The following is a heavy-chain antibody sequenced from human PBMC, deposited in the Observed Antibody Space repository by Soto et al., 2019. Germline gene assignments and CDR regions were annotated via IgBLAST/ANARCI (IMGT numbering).Heavy chain of an antibody. J-gene: IGHJ3*02. D-gene: IGHD6-13*01. V-gene: IGHV3-9*01. CDR1: GFTFDDYA. CDR3: AIIYLPYQQTGTFDI. Sequence: SLRLSCAASGFTFDDYAMHWVRQAPGKGLEWVSGISWNSGSIGYADSVKGRFTISRDNAKNSLYLQMNSLRAEDTALYYCAIIYLPYQQTGTFDIWGQGTMVTV. CDR2: ISWNSGSI.